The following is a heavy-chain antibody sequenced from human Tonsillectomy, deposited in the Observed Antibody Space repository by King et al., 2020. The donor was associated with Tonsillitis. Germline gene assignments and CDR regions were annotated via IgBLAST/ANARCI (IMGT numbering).Heavy chain of an antibody. J-gene: IGHJ6*04. CDR3: AKVGRHGLIHVLHHNLDV. CDR2: IGSTGSST. CDR1: GFTFSTFA. Sequence: VQLVESGGGLVQPGGSLRLSCAASGFTFSTFALSWCSQAPGRGLEWVSAIGSTGSSTYYADSVKGRFTISRDNSRNTLYLQMNSLRAADTAVYHCAKVGRHGLIHVLHHNLDVWGEGTTVTVSS. D-gene: IGHD1-14*01. V-gene: IGHV3-23*04.